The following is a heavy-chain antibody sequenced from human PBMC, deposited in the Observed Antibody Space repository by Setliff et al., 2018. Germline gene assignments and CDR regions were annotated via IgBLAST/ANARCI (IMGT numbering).Heavy chain of an antibody. Sequence: PGGSLRLSCAASGFTFSSYRMHWVRQAPGKGLEWVAVIWDDGGNKYHADSVKGRFTISRDNSKNTLYLQMNSLRPEDTAVYYCARTYSGSGCYAGLESWGQGTPVTVSS. V-gene: IGHV3-33*08. CDR1: GFTFSSYR. J-gene: IGHJ4*02. D-gene: IGHD2-15*01. CDR2: IWDDGGNK. CDR3: ARTYSGSGCYAGLES.